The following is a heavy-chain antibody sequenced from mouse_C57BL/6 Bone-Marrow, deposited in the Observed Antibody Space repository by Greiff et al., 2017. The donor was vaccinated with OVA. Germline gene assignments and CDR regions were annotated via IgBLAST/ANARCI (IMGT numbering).Heavy chain of an antibody. CDR3: ARTYYSNLYYFDY. J-gene: IGHJ2*01. D-gene: IGHD2-5*01. CDR2: IHPNSGST. CDR1: GYTFTSYL. Sequence: QVQLQQPGAELVKPGASVKLSCKASGYTFTSYLMHWVKQRPGQGLEWIGMIHPNSGSTNYNEKFKSKATLTVDKSSSTAYMQLSSLTSEDSAVYYCARTYYSNLYYFDYWGQGTTLTVSS. V-gene: IGHV1-64*01.